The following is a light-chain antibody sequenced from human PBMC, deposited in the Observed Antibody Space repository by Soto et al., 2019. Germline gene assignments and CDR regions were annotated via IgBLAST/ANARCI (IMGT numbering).Light chain of an antibody. V-gene: IGKV2-30*01. CDR3: MQGTHWPPVT. J-gene: IGKJ1*01. Sequence: DVVITQSPLSLPVTLGQPASISCRSSQSLVYSDGNTYLSWFQLRPGQSPRRLIYKVSNRDSGVPDRFSGSGSATDLTLKISRVEADDVGVYYCMQGTHWPPVTFGQGTKVEIK. CDR2: KVS. CDR1: QSLVYSDGNTY.